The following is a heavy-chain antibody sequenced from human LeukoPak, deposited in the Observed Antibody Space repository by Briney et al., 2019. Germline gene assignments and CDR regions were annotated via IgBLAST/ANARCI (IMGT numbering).Heavy chain of an antibody. J-gene: IGHJ4*02. CDR3: ARDDSSQALDY. Sequence: SVKVSCKASGGTFSNYAISWVRQAPGQGLEWMGGIIPIFGTANYAQKFQGRVTITADKSTSTAYMELSSLRSEDTAVYYCARDDSSQALDYWGQGTLVTVSS. CDR1: GGTFSNYA. D-gene: IGHD6-19*01. V-gene: IGHV1-69*06. CDR2: IIPIFGTA.